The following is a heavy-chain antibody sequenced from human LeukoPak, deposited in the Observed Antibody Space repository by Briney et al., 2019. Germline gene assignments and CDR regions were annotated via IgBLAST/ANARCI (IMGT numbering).Heavy chain of an antibody. J-gene: IGHJ3*02. CDR3: ARYGVLDHAFDI. Sequence: ASVKVSCKASGYTFTGYYMHWVRQAPGQGLEWMGWMNPNSGNTGYAQKFQGRDTITRNTSISTAYMELSSLRSEDTAVYYCARYGVLDHAFDIWGQGTMVTVSS. V-gene: IGHV1-8*03. CDR2: MNPNSGNT. CDR1: GYTFTGYY. D-gene: IGHD3-3*01.